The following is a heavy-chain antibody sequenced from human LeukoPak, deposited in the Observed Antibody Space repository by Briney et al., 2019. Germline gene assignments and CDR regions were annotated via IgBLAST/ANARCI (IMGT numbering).Heavy chain of an antibody. CDR1: GDTFTGYY. D-gene: IGHD2-2*01. CDR2: INPNSGGT. V-gene: IGHV1-2*02. Sequence: GASVKVSCKASGDTFTGYYMHWVRQAPGQGPEWMGWINPNSGGTNYAQKFQGRVTMTRDTSISTAYMELSRLRSDDTAVYYCARVPATYYYYYMDVWGKGTTVTVSS. J-gene: IGHJ6*03. CDR3: ARVPATYYYYYMDV.